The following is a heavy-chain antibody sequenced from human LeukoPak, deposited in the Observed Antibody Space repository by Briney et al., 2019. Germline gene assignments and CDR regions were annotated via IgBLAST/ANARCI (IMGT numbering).Heavy chain of an antibody. J-gene: IGHJ4*02. Sequence: SETLSLTCTVSGGSINSDDYFWSWIRQPPGKGLEWIAYIYYSGSTNYNPSLKSRFSISVDTSKNQFSLKLSSVTSADTAVYYCARSGYSYGYGYWGQGTLVTVSS. CDR3: ARSGYSYGYGY. CDR1: GGSINSDDYF. V-gene: IGHV4-30-4*01. D-gene: IGHD5-18*01. CDR2: IYYSGST.